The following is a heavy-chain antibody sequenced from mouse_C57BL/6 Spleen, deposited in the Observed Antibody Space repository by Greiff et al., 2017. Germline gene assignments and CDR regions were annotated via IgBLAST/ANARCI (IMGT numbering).Heavy chain of an antibody. CDR3: AREDYGPIRRYFDV. CDR2: INPNNGGT. CDR1: GYTFTDSY. D-gene: IGHD1-1*01. J-gene: IGHJ1*03. Sequence: VQLQQSGPELVKPGASVKISCKASGYTFTDSYMNWVKQSHGTSLEWIGDINPNNGGTSYNQKFKGKATLTVDKSSSTAYMELRSLTSEDSAVYYWAREDYGPIRRYFDVWGTGTTVTVSS. V-gene: IGHV1-26*01.